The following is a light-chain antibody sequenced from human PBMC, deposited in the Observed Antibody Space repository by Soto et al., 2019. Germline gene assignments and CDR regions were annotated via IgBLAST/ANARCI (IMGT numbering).Light chain of an antibody. CDR2: DVI. CDR3: CSYGGSYTYV. V-gene: IGLV2-11*01. Sequence: QSALTQPRSVSGSPGQSVTISCIGTSSDVGDYNYVSWYQQHPGKAPKLMIYDVIKRPSGVPDRFSGSKSGNTASLTISGLQADDEADYYCCSYGGSYTYVFGTGTKVTVL. J-gene: IGLJ1*01. CDR1: SSDVGDYNY.